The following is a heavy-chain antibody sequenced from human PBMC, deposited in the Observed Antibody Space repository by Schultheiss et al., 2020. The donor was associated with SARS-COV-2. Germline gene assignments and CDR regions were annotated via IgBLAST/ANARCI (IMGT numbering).Heavy chain of an antibody. CDR1: GYTFTSYY. Sequence: ASVKVSCKASGYTFTSYYMHWVRRAPGQGLEWMGIINPSGGSTSYAQKFQGRVTMTRDTSTSTVYMELSSLRSEDTAVYYCARVMEAVTGYYYGMDVWGQGTTVTVSS. CDR2: INPSGGST. V-gene: IGHV1-46*01. J-gene: IGHJ6*02. D-gene: IGHD4-11*01. CDR3: ARVMEAVTGYYYGMDV.